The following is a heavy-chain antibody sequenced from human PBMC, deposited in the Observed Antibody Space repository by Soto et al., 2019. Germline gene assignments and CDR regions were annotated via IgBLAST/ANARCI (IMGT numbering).Heavy chain of an antibody. Sequence: GGSLRLSCAASGFTFSSYAMSWVRQAPGKGLEWVSAISGSGGSTYYADSVKGRFTISRDNSKNTLYLQMNSLRAEDTAVYYCARAKYSSGWPGFDYRGQGTLVTVSS. J-gene: IGHJ4*02. CDR3: ARAKYSSGWPGFDY. CDR2: ISGSGGST. CDR1: GFTFSSYA. D-gene: IGHD6-19*01. V-gene: IGHV3-23*01.